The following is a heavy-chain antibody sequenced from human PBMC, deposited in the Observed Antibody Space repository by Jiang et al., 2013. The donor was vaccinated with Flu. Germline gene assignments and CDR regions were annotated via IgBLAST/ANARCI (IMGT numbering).Heavy chain of an antibody. CDR1: GGSVSSGSYY. V-gene: IGHV4-61*01. D-gene: IGHD1-7*01. CDR3: ARVEYNWNYYVDF. CDR2: IYYSGST. J-gene: IGHJ4*02. Sequence: GPGLVKPSETLSLTCTVSGGSVSSGSYYWSWIRQPPGKGLEWIGYIYYSGSTNYNPSLKSRVTISVDTSKNQISLKLSSVTAADTAFYYCARVEYNWNYYVDFWGQGTLVTVSS.